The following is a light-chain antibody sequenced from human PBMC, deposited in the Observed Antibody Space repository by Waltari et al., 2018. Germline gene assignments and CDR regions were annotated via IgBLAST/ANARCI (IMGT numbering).Light chain of an antibody. Sequence: LSPGETVTLSCRASQNVGRYLAWYQQKAGRAPRLLIYDASSRATGIPVRFSGSGSGTDFTLTITTLESEDFAVYYCQQRRAFGQGTKLEI. CDR2: DAS. V-gene: IGKV3-11*01. J-gene: IGKJ2*01. CDR3: QQRRA. CDR1: QNVGRY.